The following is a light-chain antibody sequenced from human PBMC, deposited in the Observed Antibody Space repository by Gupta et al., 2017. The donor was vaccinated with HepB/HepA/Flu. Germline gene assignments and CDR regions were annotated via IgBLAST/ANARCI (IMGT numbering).Light chain of an antibody. CDR2: DVH. V-gene: IGLV2-8*01. CDR1: SSDVGDYKY. Sequence: SALTLPTSATVSPSQSVTISCTVTSSDVGDYKYVPWYQQHPVNSPKLIVYDVHKRPSGVPVRFSGSKSGNTASLTVSGLQSEDEAEYYCITYGGNNTLLFGGGTKLTVL. CDR3: ITYGGNNTLL. J-gene: IGLJ3*02.